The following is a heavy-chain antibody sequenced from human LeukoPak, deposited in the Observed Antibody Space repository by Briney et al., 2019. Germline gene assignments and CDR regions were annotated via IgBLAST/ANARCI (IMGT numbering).Heavy chain of an antibody. V-gene: IGHV4-59*08. CDR1: GGSISSYY. CDR2: IFYSGIS. J-gene: IGHJ5*02. D-gene: IGHD6-19*01. Sequence: PSETLSLTCTVSGGSISSYYWCWIRQPPGEGLEWIGYIFYSGISNYNPSLKSRVTISVDTYKIQFSLKLSTVTAADTAVYYCARTRGIAVAGWQHSWFDPWGQGTLVTVSS. CDR3: ARTRGIAVAGWQHSWFDP.